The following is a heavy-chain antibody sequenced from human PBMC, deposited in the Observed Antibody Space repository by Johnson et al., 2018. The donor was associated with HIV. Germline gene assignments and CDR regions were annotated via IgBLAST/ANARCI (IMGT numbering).Heavy chain of an antibody. Sequence: QMLLVESGGGVVQPGRSLRLSCAASGFTFSSYAMHWVRQAPGKGLEWVAVISYDGSNKYYADSVKGRFTISRDNSKNTLYLQMNSLRAEDTAVYYCASWGVGSSRNHDAFDIWGQGTMVTVSS. V-gene: IGHV3-30-3*01. D-gene: IGHD6-13*01. J-gene: IGHJ3*02. CDR1: GFTFSSYA. CDR3: ASWGVGSSRNHDAFDI. CDR2: ISYDGSNK.